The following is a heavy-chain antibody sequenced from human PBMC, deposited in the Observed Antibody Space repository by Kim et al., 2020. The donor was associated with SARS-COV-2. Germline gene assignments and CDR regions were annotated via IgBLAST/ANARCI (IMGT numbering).Heavy chain of an antibody. J-gene: IGHJ4*02. D-gene: IGHD3-22*01. Sequence: DTVKGRFTISRDNSKDTLYLQVNSRRAEDTAVYYWAREAGGYYDMYYFDYWGQGTLVTVSS. CDR3: AREAGGYYDMYYFDY. V-gene: IGHV3-30*07.